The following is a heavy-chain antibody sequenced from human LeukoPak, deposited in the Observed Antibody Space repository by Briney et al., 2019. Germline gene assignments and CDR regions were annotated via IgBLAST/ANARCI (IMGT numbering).Heavy chain of an antibody. CDR1: GFTFSTYG. CDR3: AKALLTGTYYYYAMDV. CDR2: ISYDGSNK. D-gene: IGHD1-20*01. Sequence: GGSLRLSCAASGFTFSTYGVHWVRQAPGKWLEWVAVISYDGSNKYYADSVKGRFTISRDNSKNTLYLQMNSLRAEDTAVYHCAKALLTGTYYYYAMDVWGQGTTVTVSS. J-gene: IGHJ6*02. V-gene: IGHV3-30*18.